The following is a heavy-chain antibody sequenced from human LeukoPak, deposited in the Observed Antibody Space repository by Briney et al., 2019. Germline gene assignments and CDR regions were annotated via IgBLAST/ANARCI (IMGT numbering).Heavy chain of an antibody. CDR2: IIPIFGTA. CDR1: GGTFSSYA. Sequence: SVKVSCKASGGTFSSYAISWVRQAPGQGLEWMGGIIPIFGTANYAQKFQGRVTITTDESTSTAYMELSSLRSEDTAVYFCAREQRGGLSTNLGGLFASYYTYYYMDVWGRGTTVTVSS. CDR3: AREQRGGLSTNLGGLFASYYTYYYMDV. V-gene: IGHV1-69*05. J-gene: IGHJ6*03. D-gene: IGHD3-16*01.